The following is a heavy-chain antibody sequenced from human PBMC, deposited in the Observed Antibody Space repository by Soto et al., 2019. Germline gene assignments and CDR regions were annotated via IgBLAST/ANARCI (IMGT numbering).Heavy chain of an antibody. CDR3: ARLGITMIVVVTTSAY. CDR1: GGSIRSSDYY. Sequence: SETLSLTCTVSGGSIRSSDYYWGWIRQPPGEGLEWIGNINSGGSAYYYPSLRSRVTISVDTSKNQFSLRLSSVTAADTAVYYCARLGITMIVVVTTSAYWGQGTLVTVSS. V-gene: IGHV4-39*01. CDR2: INSGGSA. J-gene: IGHJ4*02. D-gene: IGHD3-22*01.